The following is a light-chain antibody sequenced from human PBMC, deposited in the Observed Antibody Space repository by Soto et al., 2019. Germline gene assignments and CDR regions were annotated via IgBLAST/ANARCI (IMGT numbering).Light chain of an antibody. J-gene: IGLJ3*02. CDR2: EVS. V-gene: IGLV2-8*01. CDR3: SSYAGSNNWV. Sequence: QSALTQPPSASGSPGQSVTISCTGTSSDVGGYNYVSWYQQHPGKAPKLMIYEVSKRPSGVPDRFSGSKSGNTASLTVSGLKAEDEGDYYCSSYAGSNNWVFGGGTQLTVL. CDR1: SSDVGGYNY.